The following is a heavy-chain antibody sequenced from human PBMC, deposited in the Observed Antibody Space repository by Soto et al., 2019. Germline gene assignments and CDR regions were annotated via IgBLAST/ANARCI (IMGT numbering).Heavy chain of an antibody. D-gene: IGHD2-2*01. V-gene: IGHV1-3*01. CDR3: ARAGYCSSTSCSDAFDI. Sequence: QVQFVQSGAELKKPGASVKVSCKASGYTFTNYAMHWVRQAPEQRLEWMGWINAGNGNTKYSQKFQGRVTITRDTSARTAYVELTSLRSDDTAVYYCARAGYCSSTSCSDAFDIWGQGTVVTVSS. J-gene: IGHJ3*02. CDR1: GYTFTNYA. CDR2: INAGNGNT.